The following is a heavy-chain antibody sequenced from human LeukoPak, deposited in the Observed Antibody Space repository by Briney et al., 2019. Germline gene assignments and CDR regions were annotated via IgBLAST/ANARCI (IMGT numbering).Heavy chain of an antibody. CDR3: ARHLNNGFDI. Sequence: SETLSLTCTVSGGSISSSSYYWGWIRQPPGKGLEWIGSIYYSGSTYYNPSLKSRVTISVDTSKNQFSLKLSSVTAADTAIYYCARHLNNGFDIWGRGTMVTVSS. CDR1: GGSISSSSYY. CDR2: IYYSGST. J-gene: IGHJ3*02. D-gene: IGHD2/OR15-2a*01. V-gene: IGHV4-39*01.